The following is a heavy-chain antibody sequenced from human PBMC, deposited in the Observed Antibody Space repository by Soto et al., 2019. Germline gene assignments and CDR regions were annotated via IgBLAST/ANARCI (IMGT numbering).Heavy chain of an antibody. J-gene: IGHJ4*02. CDR3: VKGEYYYDSSGYYPFDY. CDR2: MNPNSGNT. Sequence: ASVKVSCKASGYTFTSHDINWVRQATGQGLEWMGWMNPNSGNTGYAQKFQGRVTMTRNTSISTAYMELSSLRADDTAVYYCVKGEYYYDSSGYYPFDYWGQGTLVTVSS. D-gene: IGHD3-22*01. V-gene: IGHV1-8*01. CDR1: GYTFTSHD.